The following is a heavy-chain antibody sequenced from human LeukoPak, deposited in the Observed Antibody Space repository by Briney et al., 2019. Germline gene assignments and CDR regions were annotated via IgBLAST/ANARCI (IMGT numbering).Heavy chain of an antibody. V-gene: IGHV3-30*18. D-gene: IGHD5-24*01. CDR3: AKDREEMATIAIDY. CDR1: GFTFSSYG. CDR2: ISYDGSNK. J-gene: IGHJ4*02. Sequence: GGSLRLSCAASGFTFSSYGMHWVRQAPGKGLEWVAVISYDGSNKYYADSVKGRFTISRDNSKNTLYLQMNSLRAEDTAVYYCAKDREEMATIAIDYWGQGTLVTVSS.